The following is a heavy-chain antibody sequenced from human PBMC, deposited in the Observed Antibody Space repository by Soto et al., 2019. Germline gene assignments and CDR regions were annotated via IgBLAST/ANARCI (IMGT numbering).Heavy chain of an antibody. CDR2: ISSSSSYI. CDR1: GFTFSSYS. CDR3: ARGASGSYTFDY. D-gene: IGHD3-10*01. V-gene: IGHV3-21*01. Sequence: GGSLRLSCAASGFTFSSYSMNWVRQAPGKGLEWVSSISSSSSYIYYADSVKGRFTISRDNAKNSLYLQMNSLRAEDTAVYYCARGASGSYTFDYWGQGTLVTVSS. J-gene: IGHJ4*02.